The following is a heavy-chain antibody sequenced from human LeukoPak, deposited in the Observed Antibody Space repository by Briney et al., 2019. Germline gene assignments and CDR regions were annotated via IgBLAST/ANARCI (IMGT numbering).Heavy chain of an antibody. CDR2: INPNSGGT. Sequence: ASVKVSCKASGYTFTGYYMHWVRQAPGQGLEWMGWINPNSGGTNYAQKFQGRVTMTRDTSISTAYVELSRLRSDDTAVYYCAREGPQGYCSGGSCYGDAFDIWGQGTMVTVSS. CDR1: GYTFTGYY. J-gene: IGHJ3*02. D-gene: IGHD2-15*01. V-gene: IGHV1-2*02. CDR3: AREGPQGYCSGGSCYGDAFDI.